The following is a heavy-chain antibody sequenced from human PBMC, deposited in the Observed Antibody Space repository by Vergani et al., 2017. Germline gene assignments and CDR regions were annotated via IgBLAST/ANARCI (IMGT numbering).Heavy chain of an antibody. CDR1: GFTFSHYS. J-gene: IGHJ6*03. Sequence: VQMVESGGGLVKPGGSLRLSCVASGFTFSHYSMNWVRQAPGKGLEWIGSIYYSGSTYYNPSLESRVTMSVDTSKSQFSLKLSSVTAADTAVYYCARQKDYYMDVWGKGP. V-gene: IGHV4-38-2*01. CDR2: IYYSGST. CDR3: ARQKDYYMDV.